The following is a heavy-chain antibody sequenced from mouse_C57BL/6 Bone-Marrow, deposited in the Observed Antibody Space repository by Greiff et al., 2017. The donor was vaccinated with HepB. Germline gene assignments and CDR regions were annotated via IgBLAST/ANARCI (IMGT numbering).Heavy chain of an antibody. CDR1: GYTFTDYN. V-gene: IGHV1-18*01. CDR2: INPNNGGT. J-gene: IGHJ3*01. Sequence: EVMLVESGPELVKPGASVKIPCKASGYTFTDYNMDWVKQSHGKSLEWIGDINPNNGGTIYNQKFKGKATLTVDKSSSTAYMELRSLTSEDTAVYYCARGGPAWFAYWGQGTLVTVSA. CDR3: ARGGPAWFAY.